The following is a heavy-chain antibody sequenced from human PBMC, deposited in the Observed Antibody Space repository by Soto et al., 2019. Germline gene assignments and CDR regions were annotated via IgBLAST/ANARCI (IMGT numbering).Heavy chain of an antibody. D-gene: IGHD3-3*01. CDR2: ISAYNGNT. CDR1: GYTFTSYG. Sequence: GASVKVSCKASGYTFTSYGISWVRQAPGQGLEWMGWISAYNGNTNYAQKLQGRVTMTTDTSTSTAYMELRSLRSDDTAVYYCARVNGYYTAEYFQHWGQGTLVTVSS. V-gene: IGHV1-18*01. J-gene: IGHJ1*01. CDR3: ARVNGYYTAEYFQH.